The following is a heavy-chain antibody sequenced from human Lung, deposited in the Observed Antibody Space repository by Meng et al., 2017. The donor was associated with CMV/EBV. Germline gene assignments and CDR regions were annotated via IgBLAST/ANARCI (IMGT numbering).Heavy chain of an antibody. J-gene: IGHJ4*02. CDR1: GGSTSSYY. D-gene: IGHD4-11*01. CDR3: ARWDYGNYLVFDY. CDR2: IYYSGST. Sequence: SETLSPTCTVSGGSTSSYYWSWIRQPPGKGLGWIGYIYYSGSTNYNPSLKSRVTISVDTSKNQFSLKLSSVTAADTAVYYCARWDYGNYLVFDYWGQGTLVTVSS. V-gene: IGHV4-59*01.